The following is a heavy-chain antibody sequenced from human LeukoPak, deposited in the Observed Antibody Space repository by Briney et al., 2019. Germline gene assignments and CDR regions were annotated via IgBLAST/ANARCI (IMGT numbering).Heavy chain of an antibody. V-gene: IGHV3-53*01. D-gene: IGHD3-10*01. CDR1: GFNVSPSY. CDR3: ARGSNYMDV. J-gene: IGHJ6*03. CDR2: LYSGGKT. Sequence: GGSLRLSCAASGFNVSPSYMSWVRQLPGMRLEGVSVLYSGGKTYYIDSVKGRFTISRGNSKNTLFLQLNSLRGEDTAIYYCARGSNYMDVWGKGTTVTVSS.